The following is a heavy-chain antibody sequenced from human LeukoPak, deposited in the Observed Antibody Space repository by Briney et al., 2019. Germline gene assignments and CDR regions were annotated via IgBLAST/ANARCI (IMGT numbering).Heavy chain of an antibody. CDR1: GFTFSSYG. V-gene: IGHV3-30*03. Sequence: GGSLRLSCAASGFTFSSYGMHWVRQAPGKGLEWVAVISYDGSNKYFADSVKGRFTISRDNSKNTLYLQMNSLRAEDTAVYYCARAFWSVVVTAISDYWGQGTLVTVSS. CDR2: ISYDGSNK. J-gene: IGHJ4*02. CDR3: ARAFWSVVVTAISDY. D-gene: IGHD2-21*02.